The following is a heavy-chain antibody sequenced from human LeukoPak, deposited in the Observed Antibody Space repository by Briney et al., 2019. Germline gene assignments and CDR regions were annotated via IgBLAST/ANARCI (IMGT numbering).Heavy chain of an antibody. J-gene: IGHJ3*02. Sequence: GGSLRLSCAASGFTVSINYMSWVRQAPGKGLEWVSVIYSGGSTYYADSVKGRFTISRDNSKNTLYLQMNSLRAEDTAVYYCARERGYCSTTSCSDAFDIWGQGTMVTVSS. V-gene: IGHV3-53*01. D-gene: IGHD2-2*01. CDR3: ARERGYCSTTSCSDAFDI. CDR2: IYSGGST. CDR1: GFTVSINY.